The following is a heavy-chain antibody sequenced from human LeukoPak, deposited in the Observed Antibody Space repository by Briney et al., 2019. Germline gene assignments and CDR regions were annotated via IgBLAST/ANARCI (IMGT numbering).Heavy chain of an antibody. CDR3: ARRRESLIRGVIEYFFDH. V-gene: IGHV5-51*01. Sequence: GESLKISCKGSGYSFTSYWIGWVRQMPGKGLEWMGIIYPGDSDSRYSPSFQGQVTISADKSISTAYLQWSSLKASDTATYYCARRRESLIRGVIEYFFDHWGQGTLVTVSS. CDR1: GYSFTSYW. CDR2: IYPGDSDS. D-gene: IGHD3-10*01. J-gene: IGHJ4*02.